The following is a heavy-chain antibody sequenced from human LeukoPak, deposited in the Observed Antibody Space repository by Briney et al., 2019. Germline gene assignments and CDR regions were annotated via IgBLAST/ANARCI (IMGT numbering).Heavy chain of an antibody. J-gene: IGHJ6*03. Sequence: ASVKVSCKASGYTFTSYGISWVRQAPGQGLEWMGWISAYNGNTNYAQKLQGRVTMTTDTSTSTAYMELRSLRSDDTAVYYCAREHPYSSNTHLGTHMDVRGKGTTVTVSS. CDR1: GYTFTSYG. CDR3: AREHPYSSNTHLGTHMDV. D-gene: IGHD6-13*01. V-gene: IGHV1-18*01. CDR2: ISAYNGNT.